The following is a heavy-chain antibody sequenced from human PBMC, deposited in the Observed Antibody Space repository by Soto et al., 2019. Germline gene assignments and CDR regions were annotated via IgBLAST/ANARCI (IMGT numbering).Heavy chain of an antibody. CDR3: ARDKYPAARSSSSWYDGMDV. D-gene: IGHD6-13*01. V-gene: IGHV3-48*02. J-gene: IGHJ6*02. CDR1: GFTFSTFG. Sequence: LRLSCAASGFTFSTFGMHWVRQAPGKGLEWVSFISRSSSAIYYADSVQGRFTISRDNVKDSLFLQMNSLRDEDTAVYYCARDKYPAARSSSSWYDGMDVWGQGATVTVSS. CDR2: ISRSSSAI.